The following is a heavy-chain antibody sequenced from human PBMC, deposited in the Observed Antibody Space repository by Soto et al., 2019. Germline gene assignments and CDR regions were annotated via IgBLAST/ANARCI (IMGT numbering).Heavy chain of an antibody. J-gene: IGHJ4*02. CDR1: GFTFNNYA. Sequence: GGSLRLSCTASGFTFNNYAMNWVRQAPGKGLEWVATISATGGSTYYADSVKGRFTISRDNSKNTLYLQMNGLRVEDTAVYYCAKDRLAGNFDYWGQGTEVTVSS. CDR3: AKDRLAGNFDY. V-gene: IGHV3-23*01. CDR2: ISATGGST.